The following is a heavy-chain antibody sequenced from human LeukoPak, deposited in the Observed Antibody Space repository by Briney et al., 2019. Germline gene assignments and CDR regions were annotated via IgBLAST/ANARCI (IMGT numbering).Heavy chain of an antibody. Sequence: SETLSLTCAVSGGSILTTNWWSWVRQPPGKGLEWIGEVHLSGASNYNPSLKSRVNMSIDKSKNQLSLELTSVTAADTAVYYCARRKDYGDFEIDSWGRGTLVTVSS. D-gene: IGHD4-17*01. J-gene: IGHJ4*02. V-gene: IGHV4-4*02. CDR3: ARRKDYGDFEIDS. CDR2: VHLSGAS. CDR1: GGSILTTNW.